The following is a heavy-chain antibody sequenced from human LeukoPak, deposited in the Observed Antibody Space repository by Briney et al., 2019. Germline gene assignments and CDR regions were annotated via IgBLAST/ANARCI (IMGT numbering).Heavy chain of an antibody. Sequence: KGGESLKITCKGSGYSVTSYWIGWVRQMPGKGLEWMGIIYPGDSDTRYSPSFQGQVTISADKSISTAYLQWSSLKASGTAMYYCARLDYGDSRRYYYGMDVWGQGTTVTVSS. V-gene: IGHV5-51*01. J-gene: IGHJ6*02. CDR3: ARLDYGDSRRYYYGMDV. CDR1: GYSVTSYW. D-gene: IGHD4-17*01. CDR2: IYPGDSDT.